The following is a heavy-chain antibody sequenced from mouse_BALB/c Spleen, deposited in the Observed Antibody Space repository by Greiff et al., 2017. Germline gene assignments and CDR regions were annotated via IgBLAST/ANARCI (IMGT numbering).Heavy chain of an antibody. J-gene: IGHJ3*01. Sequence: DVKLVESGGDLVKPGGSLKLSCAASGFTFSSYGMSWVRQTPDKRLEWVATISSGGSYTYYPDSVKGRFTISRDNAKNTLYLQMSSLKSEDTAMYYCARHGGDEGAWFAYWGQGTLVTVSA. V-gene: IGHV5-6*02. CDR2: ISSGGSYT. CDR3: ARHGGDEGAWFAY. CDR1: GFTFSSYG.